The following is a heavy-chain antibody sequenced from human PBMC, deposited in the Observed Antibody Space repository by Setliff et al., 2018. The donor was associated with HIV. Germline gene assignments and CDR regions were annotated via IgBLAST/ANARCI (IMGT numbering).Heavy chain of an antibody. V-gene: IGHV3-74*01. J-gene: IGHJ4*01. CDR2: INTDGSST. D-gene: IGHD2-15*01. Sequence: WMYWVRQAPGKGLVWVSRINTDGSSTTYADSVKGRFTTSRDNSKSTLYLQMNGLRVEDTAVYYCAKDGISGGAYPPYYFDYWGHGTLVTVSS. CDR3: AKDGISGGAYPPYYFDY. CDR1: W.